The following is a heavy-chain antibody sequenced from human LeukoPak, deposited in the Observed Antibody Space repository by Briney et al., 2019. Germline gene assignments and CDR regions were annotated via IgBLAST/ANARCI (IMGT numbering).Heavy chain of an antibody. V-gene: IGHV1-8*02. CDR3: ARVRYDFWSGYFTTYYYYGMDV. CDR1: GYTFTSYG. D-gene: IGHD3-3*01. Sequence: ASVTVSCKASGYTFTSYGISWVRQAPGQGLEWMGWMNPNSGNTGYAQKFQGRVTMTRNTSISTAYMELSSLRSEDTAVYYCARVRYDFWSGYFTTYYYYGMDVWGQGTTVTVSS. CDR2: MNPNSGNT. J-gene: IGHJ6*02.